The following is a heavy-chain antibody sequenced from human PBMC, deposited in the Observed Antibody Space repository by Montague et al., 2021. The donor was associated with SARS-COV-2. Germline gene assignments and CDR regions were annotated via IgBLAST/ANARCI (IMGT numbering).Heavy chain of an antibody. J-gene: IGHJ6*03. V-gene: IGHV4-34*01. CDR3: ARARQDVVVPALGIGAYYYYYYMDV. D-gene: IGHD2-2*01. Sequence: SETLSLTCAVSGGSFSDYYWSWIRQPPGKGLEWIGLEWIGEIQHXRIXCCDPSLKSRVTISVDTSKNQFSLKLSSVTAADTAVYYCARARQDVVVPALGIGAYYYYYYMDVWGKGTTVTVSS. CDR1: GGSFSDYY. CDR2: IQHXRIX.